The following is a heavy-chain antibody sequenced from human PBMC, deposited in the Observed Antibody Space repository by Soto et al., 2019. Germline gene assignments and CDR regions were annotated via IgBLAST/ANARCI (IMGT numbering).Heavy chain of an antibody. CDR1: GGSISSSSYY. CDR3: ARKYSSSSGWLLDYYYYGMDV. CDR2: IYYSGST. Sequence: PSETLSLTCTVSGGSISSSSYYWGWIRQPPGKGLEWIGSIYYSGSTYYNPSLKSRITISVDTSKNQFSLKLSSVTAADTAVYYCARKYSSSSGWLLDYYYYGMDVWGQGTTVTVS. D-gene: IGHD6-6*01. V-gene: IGHV4-39*01. J-gene: IGHJ6*02.